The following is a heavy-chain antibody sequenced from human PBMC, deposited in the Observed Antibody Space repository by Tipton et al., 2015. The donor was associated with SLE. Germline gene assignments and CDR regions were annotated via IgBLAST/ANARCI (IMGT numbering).Heavy chain of an antibody. V-gene: IGHV3-30*02. CDR1: GFTFSSYG. D-gene: IGHD1-26*01. CDR2: IRYDGSNK. J-gene: IGHJ4*02. CDR3: AKGREMFFSGSYSH. Sequence: SLRLSCAASGFTFSSYGMHWVRQAPGKGLEWVAFIRYDGSNKYYADSVKGRFTISRDNSKNTLYLQMNSLRAEDTAVYYCAKGREMFFSGSYSHWGQGTLVTVSS.